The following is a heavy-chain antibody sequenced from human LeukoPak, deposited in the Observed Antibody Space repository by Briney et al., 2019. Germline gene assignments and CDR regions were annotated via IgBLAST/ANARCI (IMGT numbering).Heavy chain of an antibody. CDR1: GYTLTDLS. J-gene: IGHJ3*02. Sequence: EASVKVSCRVSGYTLTDLSIHWVRQAPGKGLEWLGGFDPEDGETVYAQKFQGRVTITADKFTSTAYMEVTSLSSEDTAMYYCATYGEALDIWGQGTMVTVSS. D-gene: IGHD4-17*01. V-gene: IGHV1-24*01. CDR2: FDPEDGET. CDR3: ATYGEALDI.